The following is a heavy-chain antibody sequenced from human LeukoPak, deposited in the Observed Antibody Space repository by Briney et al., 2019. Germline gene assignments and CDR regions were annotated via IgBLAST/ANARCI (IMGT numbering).Heavy chain of an antibody. CDR3: ATDLVGATGWYFDL. J-gene: IGHJ2*01. V-gene: IGHV4-59*01. CDR2: IYYSGST. Sequence: SETLSLTCTVSGGSISSYYWSWIRQPPGKGLEWIGYIYYSGSTHYNPSLKSRVTISVDTSKNQFSLKLSSVTAADTAVYYCATDLVGATGWYFDLWGRGTLVTVSS. D-gene: IGHD1-26*01. CDR1: GGSISSYY.